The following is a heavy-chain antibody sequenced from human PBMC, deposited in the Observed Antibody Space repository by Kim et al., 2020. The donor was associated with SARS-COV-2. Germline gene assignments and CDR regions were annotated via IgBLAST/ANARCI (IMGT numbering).Heavy chain of an antibody. V-gene: IGHV4-34*01. Sequence: SETLSLTCAVYGGSFSGYYWSWIRQPPGKGLEWSGGINHSGSTNYNPSLKSRVTISVDTSKNQFSLKLSSVPAADTAVYYCARGYGSGSYYNVCYFDYWG. CDR3: ARGYGSGSYYNVCYFDY. CDR2: INHSGST. J-gene: IGHJ4*03. CDR1: GGSFSGYY. D-gene: IGHD3-10*01.